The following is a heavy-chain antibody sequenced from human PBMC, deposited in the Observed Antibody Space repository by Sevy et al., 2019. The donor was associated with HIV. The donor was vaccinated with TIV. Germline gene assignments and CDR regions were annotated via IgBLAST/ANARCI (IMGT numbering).Heavy chain of an antibody. J-gene: IGHJ4*02. V-gene: IGHV3-23*01. D-gene: IGHD5-12*01. CDR2: ISGGGSST. Sequence: GESLKISCAGTGFTFSSYVMSWVRQAPGKGLEWVAGISGGGSSTYYADSVRGRFTVSRDNSKNTLYLQMNRLRVEDTAVYFCAHGRGYSTPRVFDFWGQGTLVTVSS. CDR3: AHGRGYSTPRVFDF. CDR1: GFTFSSYV.